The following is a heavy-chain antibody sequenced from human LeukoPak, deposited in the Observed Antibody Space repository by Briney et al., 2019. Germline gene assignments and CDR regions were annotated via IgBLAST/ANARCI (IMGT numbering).Heavy chain of an antibody. Sequence: GGSLRLSCSATGFTFSSYAMHWVRQAPRKGLEFVSGISGHGVSTYYADSVKGRFTIFRDNSKNTLYLQMSSLRTADTAVYYCVNDPGGGATGNDAFAIWGQGTKVTVSS. D-gene: IGHD1-26*01. CDR1: GFTFSSYA. CDR2: ISGHGVST. J-gene: IGHJ3*02. V-gene: IGHV3-64D*06. CDR3: VNDPGGGATGNDAFAI.